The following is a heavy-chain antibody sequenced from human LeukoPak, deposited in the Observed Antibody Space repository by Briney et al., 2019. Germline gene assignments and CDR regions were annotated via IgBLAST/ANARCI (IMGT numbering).Heavy chain of an antibody. J-gene: IGHJ4*02. CDR3: ARLSGSPFDY. CDR2: IYYSGST. D-gene: IGHD1-26*01. CDR1: GYSISSGYY. Sequence: SETLSLTCAVSGYSISSGYYWGWIRQPPGKGLEWIGSIYYSGSTYYNPSLKSRVTISVDTSKNQFSLKLSSVTAADTAVYYCARLSGSPFDYWGQGTLVTVSS. V-gene: IGHV4-38-2*01.